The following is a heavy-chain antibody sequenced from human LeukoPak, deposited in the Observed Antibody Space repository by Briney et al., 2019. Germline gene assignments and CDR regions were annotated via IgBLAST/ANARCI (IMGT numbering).Heavy chain of an antibody. V-gene: IGHV4-59*01. D-gene: IGHD5-24*01. CDR2: IYYSGST. CDR3: ARLGLEMATTPHWFDP. J-gene: IGHJ5*02. Sequence: SETPSLTCTVSGGSISSYYWSWIRQPPGKGLEWIGYIYYSGSTNYNPSLKRRVTISVDTSKNQFSLKLSSVTAADTAVYYCARLGLEMATTPHWFDPWGQGTLVTVSS. CDR1: GGSISSYY.